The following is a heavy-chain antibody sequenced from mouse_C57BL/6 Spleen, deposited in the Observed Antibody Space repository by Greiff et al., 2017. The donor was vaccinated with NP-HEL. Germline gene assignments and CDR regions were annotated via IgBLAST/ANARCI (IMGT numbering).Heavy chain of an antibody. CDR3: TRDFGSGDGYYFDY. CDR1: GFTFSSYA. J-gene: IGHJ2*01. CDR2: ISSGGDYI. V-gene: IGHV5-9-1*02. Sequence: EVQGVESGEGLVKPGGSLKLSCAASGFTFSSYAMSWVRQTPEKRLEWVAYISSGGDYIYYADTVKGRFTISRDNARNTLYLQMSSLKSEDTAMYYCTRDFGSGDGYYFDYWGQGTTLTVSS. D-gene: IGHD2-3*01.